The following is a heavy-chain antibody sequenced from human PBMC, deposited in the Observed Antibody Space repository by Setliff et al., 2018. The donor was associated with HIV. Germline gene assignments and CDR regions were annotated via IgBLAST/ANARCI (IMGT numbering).Heavy chain of an antibody. D-gene: IGHD6-6*01. V-gene: IGHV1-8*01. CDR2: MNPNSGNT. Sequence: RASVKVSRKASGYTFTSYDINWVRQATGQGLEWMGWMNPNSGNTGYAQKFQGRVTMTRNTSISTAYMELSGLKSEDTAMYYCARGKQMSRRSDAFDIWGQGTKVTVSS. CDR1: GYTFTSYD. J-gene: IGHJ3*02. CDR3: ARGKQMSRRSDAFDI.